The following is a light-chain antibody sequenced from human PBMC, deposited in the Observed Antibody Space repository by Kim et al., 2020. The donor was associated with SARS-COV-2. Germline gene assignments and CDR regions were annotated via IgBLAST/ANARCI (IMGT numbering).Light chain of an antibody. J-gene: IGKJ2*03. CDR1: KTFLYNRNNTNY. CDR3: QQYYSTPPS. Sequence: TATLKYRFSKTFLYNRNNTNYLAWYQQKPGQAPKLLIYWASIRESGVSDRFSGSGSETDFTLTISSLQAEDVAVYYCQQYYSTPPSFGQGTKLEI. CDR2: WAS. V-gene: IGKV4-1*01.